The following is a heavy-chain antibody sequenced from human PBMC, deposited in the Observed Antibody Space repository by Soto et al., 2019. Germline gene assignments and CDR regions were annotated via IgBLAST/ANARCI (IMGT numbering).Heavy chain of an antibody. J-gene: IGHJ6*02. D-gene: IGHD3-16*01. CDR2: MNPNSGNT. CDR1: GYTFTSYD. V-gene: IGHV1-8*01. CDR3: AGVPRLRTAVYYYYGMDV. Sequence: ASVKVSCKASGYTFTSYDINWVRQATGQGLEWMGWMNPNSGNTGYAQKFQGRVTMTRNTSISTAYMELSSLRSEDTAVYYCAGVPRLRTAVYYYYGMDVWGQGTTVTVSS.